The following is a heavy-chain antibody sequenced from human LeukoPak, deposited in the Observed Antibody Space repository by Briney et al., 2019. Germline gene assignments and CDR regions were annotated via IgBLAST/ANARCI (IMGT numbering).Heavy chain of an antibody. Sequence: EASVKVSCKASGYTFTGYYMHWVRQAPGQGLEWMGWINPNSGGTNYAQKFQGRVTMTRDTSISTAYMELSRLRSDDTAVYYCARVYDFWSGYYRNWGQGTLVTVSS. D-gene: IGHD3-3*01. CDR2: INPNSGGT. J-gene: IGHJ4*02. CDR1: GYTFTGYY. V-gene: IGHV1-2*02. CDR3: ARVYDFWSGYYRN.